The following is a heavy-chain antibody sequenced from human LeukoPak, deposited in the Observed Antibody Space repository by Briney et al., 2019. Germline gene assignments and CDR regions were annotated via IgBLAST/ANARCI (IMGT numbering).Heavy chain of an antibody. Sequence: PGGSLRLSCAASGFTFSSYAMSWVRQAPGRGLEWVSSITGSAGSTSYADSVKGRFTITRDNSKNTLFLQMHSLRAEDTAVYYCARDPSGVQSSSWYDWYFDLWGRGTLVTVSS. J-gene: IGHJ2*01. CDR3: ARDPSGVQSSSWYDWYFDL. CDR2: ITGSAGST. CDR1: GFTFSSYA. V-gene: IGHV3-23*01. D-gene: IGHD6-13*01.